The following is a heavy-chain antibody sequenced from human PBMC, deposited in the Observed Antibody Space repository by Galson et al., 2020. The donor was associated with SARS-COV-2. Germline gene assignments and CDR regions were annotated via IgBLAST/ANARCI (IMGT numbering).Heavy chain of an antibody. D-gene: IGHD3-10*01. V-gene: IGHV2-70*04. J-gene: IGHJ4*02. Sequence: SGPTLVKPTETLTLTCSLSGLSLKTSGMRVSWIRQPPGKALEWLAHIDWDDDKFYRTSLETRLTISRDDSKNQVVLTLTNVDPVDTATYYGARTGVLGSPDYWGQGALVTVSS. CDR1: GLSLKTSGMR. CDR3: ARTGVLGSPDY. CDR2: IDWDDDK.